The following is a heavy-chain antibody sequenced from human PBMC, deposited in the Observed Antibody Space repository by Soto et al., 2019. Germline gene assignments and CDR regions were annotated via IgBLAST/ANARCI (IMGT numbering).Heavy chain of an antibody. V-gene: IGHV2-5*02. CDR2: IYWDDDK. CDR1: GFSLSTSGVG. Sequence: QITLKESGPTLVKPTQTLTLTCTFSGFSLSTSGVGVGWIRQPPGKALEWLALIYWDDDKRYSPSLKSRLTINKDTSKNQVVLTMTNMDPVDTATYYCAHSPALDLLWWSNPYNWFDPWGQGTLVTVSS. D-gene: IGHD2-21*01. CDR3: AHSPALDLLWWSNPYNWFDP. J-gene: IGHJ5*02.